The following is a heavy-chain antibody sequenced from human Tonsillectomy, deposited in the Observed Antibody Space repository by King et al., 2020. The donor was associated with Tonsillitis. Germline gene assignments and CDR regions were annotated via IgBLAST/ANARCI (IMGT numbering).Heavy chain of an antibody. CDR2: ISSYGGST. D-gene: IGHD3-22*01. J-gene: IGHJ4*02. Sequence: VQLVESGGGLVQRGGSLRLSCSASGFTFSSHSMHWVRQAPGKGLEYLSAISSYGGSTYYADSVKGRFTISRDNSKNTLYLQMTSLRAEDTAVYYCVKVGEGYYYYDSSGPFDYWGQGTLVTVSS. CDR3: VKVGEGYYYYDSSGPFDY. V-gene: IGHV3-64D*06. CDR1: GFTFSSHS.